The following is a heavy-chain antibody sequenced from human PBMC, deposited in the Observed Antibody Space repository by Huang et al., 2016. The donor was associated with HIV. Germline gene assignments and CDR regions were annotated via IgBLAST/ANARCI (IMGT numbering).Heavy chain of an antibody. CDR3: ARRAASGWQQEYFHL. CDR2: IQGNNDK. J-gene: IGHJ1*01. V-gene: IGHV2-5*01. CDR1: GFSLSTSGGG. Sequence: QITLKESGPTLVKPTQTLTLTCTFSGFSLSTSGGGVGWIRQPPGKALEWLALIQGNNDKHYNSSLKSRLTITKDTSKNQVVLTMANVDPLDTATYYCARRAASGWQQEYFHLWGQGTLVTVSS. D-gene: IGHD6-19*01.